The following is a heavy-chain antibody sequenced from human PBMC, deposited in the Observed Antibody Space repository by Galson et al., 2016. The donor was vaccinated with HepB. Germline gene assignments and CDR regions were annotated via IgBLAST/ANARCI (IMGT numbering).Heavy chain of an antibody. J-gene: IGHJ3*02. CDR1: GFPFHSYT. V-gene: IGHV3-21*01. CDR3: AKPRDSGTFPDAFDMWGQGTQSKSKAQDSRVSQHDDLESENTAIYYGATPRDSGTFPYAFDM. CDR2: ISSGSSYI. D-gene: IGHD1-26*01. Sequence: SLRLSCAASGFPFHSYTMNWVRQAPGKGLEWVSSISSGSSYIYYADSLKGRFTISRDNAKDSLYLQLNSLRAEDTAVYYCAKPRDSGTFPDAFDMWGQGTQSKSKAQDSRVSQHDDLESENTAIYYGATPRDSGTFPYAFDMWGQGTKVTVSS.